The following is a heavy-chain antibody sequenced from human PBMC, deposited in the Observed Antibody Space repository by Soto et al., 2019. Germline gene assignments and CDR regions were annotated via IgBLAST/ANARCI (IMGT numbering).Heavy chain of an antibody. CDR2: TYYRSKWYN. CDR1: GDSVSSNSAA. V-gene: IGHV6-1*01. Sequence: SQTLSLTCAISGDSVSSNSAAWNWIRQSPSRGLEWLGKTYYRSKWYNQYAVFVKSRIAINPDTSKNQFSLQLNSVTPEDTAVYYCARDSFDDKQRVNDAFDIWAQGTMVTVSS. CDR3: ARDSFDDKQRVNDAFDI. J-gene: IGHJ3*02. D-gene: IGHD6-25*01.